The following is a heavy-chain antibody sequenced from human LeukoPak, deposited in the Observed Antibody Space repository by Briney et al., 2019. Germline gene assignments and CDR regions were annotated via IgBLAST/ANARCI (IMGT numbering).Heavy chain of an antibody. D-gene: IGHD6-6*01. CDR1: GYTFTSYG. Sequence: ASVKVSCKASGYTFTSYGISWVRQAPGQWLEWMGGIIPIFGTANYAQKFQGRVTITADESTSTAYMELSSLRSEDTAVYYCARAPPPRSSSSVLAFDIWGQGTMVTVSS. J-gene: IGHJ3*02. CDR2: IIPIFGTA. V-gene: IGHV1-69*13. CDR3: ARAPPPRSSSSVLAFDI.